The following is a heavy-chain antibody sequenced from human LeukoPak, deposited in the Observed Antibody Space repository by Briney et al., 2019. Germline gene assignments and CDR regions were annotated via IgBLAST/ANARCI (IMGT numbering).Heavy chain of an antibody. D-gene: IGHD4-11*01. CDR1: GGTFSSYA. V-gene: IGHV1-69*13. Sequence: SVRVSCKASGGTFSSYAISWVRQAPGQGLEWMGGIIPIFGTANYAQKFQGRVTITADESTSTAYMELSSLRSEDTAVYYCARDGPGRTVTTDYWGQGTLVTVSS. CDR3: ARDGPGRTVTTDY. CDR2: IIPIFGTA. J-gene: IGHJ4*02.